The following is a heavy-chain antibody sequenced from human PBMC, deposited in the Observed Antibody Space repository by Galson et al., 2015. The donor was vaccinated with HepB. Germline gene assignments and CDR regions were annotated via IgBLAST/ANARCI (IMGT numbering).Heavy chain of an antibody. Sequence: SLRLSCAPSGFSFRTFAMSWVRQAPGKGLEWVSSISGAGSPTYYADSVQGRFIISRDNSKSTMYLQMSSLRAEDTAIYYCAKGYSGTSSGLGDDWGQGTLVTVSS. CDR3: AKGYSGTSSGLGDD. CDR2: ISGAGSPT. CDR1: GFSFRTFA. D-gene: IGHD1-26*01. V-gene: IGHV3-23*01. J-gene: IGHJ4*02.